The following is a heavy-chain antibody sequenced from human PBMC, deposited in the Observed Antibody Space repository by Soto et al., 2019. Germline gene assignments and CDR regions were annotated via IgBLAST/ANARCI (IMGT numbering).Heavy chain of an antibody. Sequence: GGSLRLSCAASGFTVSSNYMSWVRQAPGKGLEWVSVIYSGGSTYYADSLKGRFTISRDNSKNTLYLQMNSLRAEDTAVYYCARIIYDSSGYAELRGAFDIWGQGTMVTVSS. V-gene: IGHV3-53*01. J-gene: IGHJ3*02. CDR3: ARIIYDSSGYAELRGAFDI. CDR2: IYSGGST. D-gene: IGHD3-22*01. CDR1: GFTVSSNY.